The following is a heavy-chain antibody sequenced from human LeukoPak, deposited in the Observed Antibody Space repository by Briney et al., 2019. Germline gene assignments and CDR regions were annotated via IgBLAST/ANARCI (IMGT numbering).Heavy chain of an antibody. CDR2: ISSNGGST. D-gene: IGHD6-13*01. J-gene: IGHJ4*02. Sequence: GGSLRLSCAASGFTFSSYAMHWVRQAPGKGLEYVSAISSNGGSTYYANSVKGRFTISRDNSKNTLYLQMNSLRAEDTAVYYCAKDRQQLGVSYFDYWGQGTLVTVSS. CDR1: GFTFSSYA. CDR3: AKDRQQLGVSYFDY. V-gene: IGHV3-64*01.